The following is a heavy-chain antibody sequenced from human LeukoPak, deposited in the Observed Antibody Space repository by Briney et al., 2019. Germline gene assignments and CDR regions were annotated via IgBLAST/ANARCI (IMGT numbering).Heavy chain of an antibody. CDR2: ISAYNGNT. J-gene: IGHJ5*02. V-gene: IGHV1-18*01. D-gene: IGHD6-6*01. Sequence: ASVKVSCKASGYSFTTYGISWARQAPGQGLEWMGWISAYNGNTNYAQKLQGRVTMTTDTSTSTAYMELRSLRSDDTAVYYCARDMIAVRPNWFDPWGQGTLVTVSS. CDR1: GYSFTTYG. CDR3: ARDMIAVRPNWFDP.